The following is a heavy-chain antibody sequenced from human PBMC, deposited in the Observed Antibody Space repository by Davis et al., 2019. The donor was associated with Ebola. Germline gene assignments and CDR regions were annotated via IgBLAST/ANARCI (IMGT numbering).Heavy chain of an antibody. J-gene: IGHJ4*02. CDR1: GFTVSSNY. CDR3: AKVRDDY. V-gene: IGHV3-53*01. Sequence: GGSLRLSCAASGFTVSSNYMSWVRQAPGKGLEWVSVIHSGGSTYYADSAKGRFTISRDNAKNTLSLQMNSLRAEDTAVYYCAKVRDDYWGQGTLVTVSS. CDR2: IHSGGST.